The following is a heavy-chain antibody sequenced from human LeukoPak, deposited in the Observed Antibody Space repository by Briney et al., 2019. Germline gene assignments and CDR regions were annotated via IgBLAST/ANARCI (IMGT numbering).Heavy chain of an antibody. D-gene: IGHD3-9*01. CDR1: GFTFSDYY. CDR2: TSSSGSTI. CDR3: ARGYDIASYYGMDV. J-gene: IGHJ6*02. Sequence: VGSLRLSCAASGFTFSDYYMSWVRHAPGGGRGRVSYTSSSGSTIYYADSVKGRFTISRDNAKNSLYLQMNSLRAEDTAVYYCARGYDIASYYGMDVWGQGTTVSVSS. V-gene: IGHV3-11*01.